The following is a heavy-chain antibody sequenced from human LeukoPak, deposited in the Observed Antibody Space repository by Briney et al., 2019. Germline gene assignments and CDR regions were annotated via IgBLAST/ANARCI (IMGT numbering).Heavy chain of an antibody. CDR2: ISFDRGNK. V-gene: IGHV3-30*18. J-gene: IGHJ4*02. D-gene: IGHD3-10*01. CDR1: GFTFSDYG. Sequence: GRCLRLSCAASGFTFSDYGMHWVRQAPGKGLEWVALISFDRGNKIYADSVRDRFTISRDNSKNTLFLQMNSLRIEDTAVYYCAKVFEVRGSRRPKDYWGQGTLVIVSS. CDR3: AKVFEVRGSRRPKDY.